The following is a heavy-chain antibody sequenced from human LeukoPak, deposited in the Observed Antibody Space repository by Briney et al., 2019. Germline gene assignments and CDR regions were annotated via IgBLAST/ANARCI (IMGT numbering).Heavy chain of an antibody. D-gene: IGHD6-6*01. J-gene: IGHJ4*02. CDR3: AIPLIRGLVEGGFDY. CDR1: GFTFSSYA. V-gene: IGHV3-21*01. CDR2: ISSSSNYI. Sequence: GGSLRLSCAASGFTFSSYAMNWVRQAPGKGLEWVSSISSSSNYIYYADSVKGRFTISRDNSKNTLYLQMNSLRAEDTAVYYCAIPLIRGLVEGGFDYWGQGTLVTVSS.